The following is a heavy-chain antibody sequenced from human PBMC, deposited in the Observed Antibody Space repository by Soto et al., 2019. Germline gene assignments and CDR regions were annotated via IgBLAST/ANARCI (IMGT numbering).Heavy chain of an antibody. CDR1: GGSFSGYY. J-gene: IGHJ6*02. CDR3: ARGTDSSLNYYYGMDV. V-gene: IGHV4-34*01. CDR2: IKHSGST. D-gene: IGHD6-13*01. Sequence: QVQLQQWGAGLLKPSETLSLTCAVYGGSFSGYYWSWIRQPPAKGLEWIGEIKHSGSTDYNPSLKSRVTISVDPSKNQFSLNLKSVTAADTAVYYCARGTDSSLNYYYGMDVWGQGTTVTVSS.